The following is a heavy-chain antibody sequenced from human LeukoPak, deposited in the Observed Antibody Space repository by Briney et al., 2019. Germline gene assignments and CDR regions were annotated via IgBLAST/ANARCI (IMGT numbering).Heavy chain of an antibody. CDR3: ATELAVAGQRHFDY. J-gene: IGHJ4*02. D-gene: IGHD6-19*01. V-gene: IGHV1-2*02. CDR1: GYTFTGYY. Sequence: ASVKVSCKASGYTFTGYYMHWVRQAPGQGLEWMGWINPNSGGTNYAQKFQGRVTMTRDTSISTAYMELSRLRSDDTAVYYCATELAVAGQRHFDYWGQGTLITVSS. CDR2: INPNSGGT.